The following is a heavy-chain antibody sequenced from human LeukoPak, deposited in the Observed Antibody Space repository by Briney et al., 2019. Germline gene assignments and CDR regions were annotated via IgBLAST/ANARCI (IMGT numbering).Heavy chain of an antibody. D-gene: IGHD3-22*01. CDR2: ISYDGSNK. J-gene: IGHJ4*02. CDR1: GFTFSSYG. V-gene: IGHV3-30*18. Sequence: GGSLRLSCAASGFTFSSYGMHWVRQAPGKGLEWVAVISYDGSNKYYADSVKGRFTISRDNSKNTLYLQMNSLRAEDTAVYYCAKDHARVVITLVDYWGQGTLVTVSS. CDR3: AKDHARVVITLVDY.